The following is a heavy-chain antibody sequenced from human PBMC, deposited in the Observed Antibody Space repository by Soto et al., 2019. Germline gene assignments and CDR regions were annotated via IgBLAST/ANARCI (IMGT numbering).Heavy chain of an antibody. V-gene: IGHV4-4*02. Sequence: QVQLQESGPGLVKPSATLSLTCAVSGVSISSNNWWSWVRQPPGKGLEWIGEIYHSGSTNYNPSLKSRVTISVDKSKNQFSLKLNSMTAADTAVYYCATLKTYPIFGPYNWFDPWGQGTLVTVSS. J-gene: IGHJ5*02. D-gene: IGHD3-3*01. CDR1: GVSISSNNW. CDR2: IYHSGST. CDR3: ATLKTYPIFGPYNWFDP.